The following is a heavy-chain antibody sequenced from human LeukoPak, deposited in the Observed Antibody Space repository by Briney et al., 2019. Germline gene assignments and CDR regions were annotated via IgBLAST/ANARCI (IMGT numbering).Heavy chain of an antibody. CDR2: IKSKTDGGTT. CDR3: TTPGRNCGGDCYSFDY. Sequence: MTGGSLRLSCAASGFTFSNAWMSWVRQAPGKGLEWVGRIKSKTDGGTTDYAAPVKGRFTISRDDSKNTLYLQMNSLKTEDTAVYYCTTPGRNCGGDCYSFDYWGQGTLVTVSS. D-gene: IGHD2-21*02. CDR1: GFTFSNAW. V-gene: IGHV3-15*01. J-gene: IGHJ4*02.